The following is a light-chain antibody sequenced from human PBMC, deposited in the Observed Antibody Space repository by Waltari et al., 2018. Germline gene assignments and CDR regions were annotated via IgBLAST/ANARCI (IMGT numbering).Light chain of an antibody. CDR3: QQYLLFWT. CDR2: DAS. J-gene: IGKJ1*01. CDR1: QTINGW. Sequence: IQMTQSPSTLSASVGDRVTITCRASQTINGWLAWYQQKPGKAPELLIHDASTLESGVPPRFSGSGSGTEFTLTISSVQPEDVATYYCQQYLLFWTFGQGTRVEIK. V-gene: IGKV1-5*01.